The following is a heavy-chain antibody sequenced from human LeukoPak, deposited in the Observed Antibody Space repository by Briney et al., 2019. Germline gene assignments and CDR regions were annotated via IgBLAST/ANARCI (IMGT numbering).Heavy chain of an antibody. CDR1: GYTFTGYY. CDR2: INPNSGGT. D-gene: IGHD3-22*01. Sequence: ASVKVSCKASGYTFTGYYMHWVRQAPGQGLEWMGWINPNSGGTNYAQKFQGRVTMTRDTSISTAYMELSRLRSDDTAVYYCAGAWGYYDSSGYTGLYWGQGTLVTVSS. V-gene: IGHV1-2*02. CDR3: AGAWGYYDSSGYTGLY. J-gene: IGHJ4*02.